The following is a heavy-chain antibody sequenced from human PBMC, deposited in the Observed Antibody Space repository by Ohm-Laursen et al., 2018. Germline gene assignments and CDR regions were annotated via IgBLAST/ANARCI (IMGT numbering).Heavy chain of an antibody. V-gene: IGHV3-48*03. J-gene: IGHJ4*02. Sequence: SLRLSCAASGFAFSNYEMNWVRQAPGKGLEWVSYISSSGRTMYYADSVKGRFIIFRDNAKNSLSLRMNSLRAEDTAVYYCARDWHYYDNSGYYDYWGQGTLVTVSS. CDR2: ISSSGRTM. D-gene: IGHD3-22*01. CDR3: ARDWHYYDNSGYYDY. CDR1: GFAFSNYE.